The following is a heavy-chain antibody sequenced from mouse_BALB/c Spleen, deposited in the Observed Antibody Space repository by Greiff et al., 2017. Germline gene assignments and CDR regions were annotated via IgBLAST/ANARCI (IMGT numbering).Heavy chain of an antibody. CDR2: ISSGGSYT. CDR1: GFTFSSYA. Sequence: EVKLQESGGGLVKPGGSLKLSCAASGFTFSSYAMSWVRQSPEKRLEWVAEISSGGSYTYYPDTVTGRFTISRDNAKNTLYLEMSSLRSEDTAMYYCARDPDGSSSYYYAMDYWGQGTSVTVSS. J-gene: IGHJ4*01. D-gene: IGHD1-1*01. CDR3: ARDPDGSSSYYYAMDY. V-gene: IGHV5-9-4*01.